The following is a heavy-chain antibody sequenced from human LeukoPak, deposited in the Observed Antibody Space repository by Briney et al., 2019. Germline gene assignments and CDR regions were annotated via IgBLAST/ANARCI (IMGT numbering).Heavy chain of an antibody. Sequence: ASVKVSCKASGYTFTSYAMHWVRQAPGQRLEWMGWINAGNGNTKYSQEFQGRVTITRDTSASTAYMELSSLRSEDMAVYYCARDGATWFGELYYNWFDPWGQGTLVTVSS. J-gene: IGHJ5*02. D-gene: IGHD3-10*01. CDR1: GYTFTSYA. CDR3: ARDGATWFGELYYNWFDP. CDR2: INAGNGNT. V-gene: IGHV1-3*03.